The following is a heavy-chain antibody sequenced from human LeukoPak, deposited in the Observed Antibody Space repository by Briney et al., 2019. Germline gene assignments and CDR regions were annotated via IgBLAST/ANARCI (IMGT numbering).Heavy chain of an antibody. Sequence: GGSLRLSCVASGFTFSNYVMNWVRQAPGKGLECVSSISGSGTSTYYADSVKGRFTSSRDNSKNTLYLQMNSLRAENTAIYYCANEYSKGDVWGQGTTVTVSS. D-gene: IGHD5-12*01. CDR3: ANEYSKGDV. J-gene: IGHJ3*01. V-gene: IGHV3-23*01. CDR1: GFTFSNYV. CDR2: ISGSGTST.